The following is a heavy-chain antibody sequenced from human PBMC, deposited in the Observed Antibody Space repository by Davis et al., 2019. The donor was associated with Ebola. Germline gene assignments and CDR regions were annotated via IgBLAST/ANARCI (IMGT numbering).Heavy chain of an antibody. CDR1: GGSISSSSYY. V-gene: IGHV4-39*07. Sequence: MPSETLSLTCTVSGGSISSSSYYWGWIRQPPGKGLEWIGSIYYSGSTYYNPSLKSRVTISVDTSKNQFSLKLGSVTAADTAVYYCARTIPLYSSGWYVGGWFDPWGQGTLVTVSS. CDR3: ARTIPLYSSGWYVGGWFDP. D-gene: IGHD6-19*01. J-gene: IGHJ5*02. CDR2: IYYSGST.